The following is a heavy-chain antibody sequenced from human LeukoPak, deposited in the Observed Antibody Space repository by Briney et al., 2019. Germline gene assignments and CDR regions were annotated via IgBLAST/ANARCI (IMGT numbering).Heavy chain of an antibody. D-gene: IGHD2-15*01. Sequence: GGSLRLSCAVSGFAFGSEAMSSVRQSPARGLEWVASVRPGGGTTYYADHVRGRFTISRDNSNNTLYVKMNSLRPDGTALYYCARSRSGSARWARQSFDNWGQGTLVTVSS. CDR1: GFAFGSEA. V-gene: IGHV3-23*01. J-gene: IGHJ4*02. CDR2: VRPGGGTT. CDR3: ARSRSGSARWARQSFDN.